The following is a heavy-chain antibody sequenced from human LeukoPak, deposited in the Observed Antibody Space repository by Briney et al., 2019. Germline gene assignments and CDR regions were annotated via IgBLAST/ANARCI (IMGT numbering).Heavy chain of an antibody. CDR3: ARDLGLRGST. V-gene: IGHV3-33*01. CDR1: GFTFSSYG. CDR2: IWYDGSNK. J-gene: IGHJ5*02. D-gene: IGHD5-12*01. Sequence: GGSLRLSCAASGFTFSSYGMHWVHQAPGKGLEWVAVIWYDGSNKYYADSVKGRFTISRDNAKNTVYLQMNSLRGEDTAVYYCARDLGLRGSTWGQGTLVTVSS.